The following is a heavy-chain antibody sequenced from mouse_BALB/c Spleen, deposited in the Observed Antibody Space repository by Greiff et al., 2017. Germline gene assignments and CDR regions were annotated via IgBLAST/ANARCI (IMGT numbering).Heavy chain of an antibody. Sequence: EVQVVESGGGLVQPGGSRKLSCAASGFTFSSFGMHWVRQAPEKGLEWVAYISSGSSTIYYADTVKGRFTISRDNPKNTLFLQMTSLRSEDTAMYYCARNYYGYYFDYWGQGTTLTVSS. D-gene: IGHD1-2*01. J-gene: IGHJ2*01. CDR1: GFTFSSFG. CDR3: ARNYYGYYFDY. V-gene: IGHV5-17*02. CDR2: ISSGSSTI.